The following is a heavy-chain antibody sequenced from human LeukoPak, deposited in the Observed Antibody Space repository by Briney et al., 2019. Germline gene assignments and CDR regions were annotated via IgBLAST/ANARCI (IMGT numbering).Heavy chain of an antibody. CDR1: GGSINSGDYY. CDR3: VRLDNGGDPPSWYFAL. J-gene: IGHJ2*01. D-gene: IGHD2-21*02. Sequence: SETLSLTCTVSGGSINSGDYYWSWIRQPPGKGLEYIGYIYYSGSTNYNPSLTSRVTISVDTSKNQFSLKLSSVTAADTAVYYCVRLDNGGDPPSWYFALWGRDTLVSVSS. V-gene: IGHV4-61*08. CDR2: IYYSGST.